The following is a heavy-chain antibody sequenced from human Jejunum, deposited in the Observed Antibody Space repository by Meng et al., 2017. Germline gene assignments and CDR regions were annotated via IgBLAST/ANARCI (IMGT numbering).Heavy chain of an antibody. J-gene: IGHJ4*02. CDR1: GFPVSTYW. Sequence: EVQRVESGGGLVQPGGFLRLLCAASGFPVSTYWMHWSRHAPGKGLVWVSRINSDGTSTAYADSVKGRFTISSDHAKNTLYLQMNSLRADDTAVYYCARGSPGYANSYSDYWGQGTLVTVSS. V-gene: IGHV3-74*03. D-gene: IGHD2-2*01. CDR2: INSDGTST. CDR3: ARGSPGYANSYSDY.